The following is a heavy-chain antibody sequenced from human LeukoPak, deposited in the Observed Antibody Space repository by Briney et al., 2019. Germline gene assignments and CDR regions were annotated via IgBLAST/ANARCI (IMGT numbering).Heavy chain of an antibody. D-gene: IGHD5-24*01. V-gene: IGHV3-7*04. CDR3: TRVGYIDEGIDY. CDR2: IKQDGSKK. CDR1: GFPFSSYW. J-gene: IGHJ4*02. Sequence: GGSLRLSCVASGFPFSSYWMTWVRQAPGKGLEWVANIKQDGSKKSYVNSVKGRFTISRDNAKNSLYLQMNSLRAEDTAIYYCTRVGYIDEGIDYWGQGTLVTVSS.